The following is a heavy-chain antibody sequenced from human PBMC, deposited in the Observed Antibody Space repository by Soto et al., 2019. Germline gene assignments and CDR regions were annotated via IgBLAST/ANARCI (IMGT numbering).Heavy chain of an antibody. Sequence: VQLVESGGGVVQPGRSLRLSCAASGFTFSDYALHWVRQAPGKGLERVAVVSNDGGNTHHADSVNGRFTISRDSSKNTVSLEMTSLRAEVTAVYYCAKGGRQWLVTSDFNYWGQGALVTVSS. D-gene: IGHD6-19*01. CDR2: VSNDGGNT. V-gene: IGHV3-30*18. CDR1: GFTFSDYA. J-gene: IGHJ4*02. CDR3: AKGGRQWLVTSDFNY.